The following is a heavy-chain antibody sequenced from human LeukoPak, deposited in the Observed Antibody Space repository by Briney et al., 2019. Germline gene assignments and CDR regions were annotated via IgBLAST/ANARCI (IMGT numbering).Heavy chain of an antibody. D-gene: IGHD6-13*01. V-gene: IGHV1-24*01. J-gene: IGHJ6*02. CDR3: ATAGYSSSWYRLHYYGMDV. CDR1: GYTLTELS. CDR2: FDPEDGGT. Sequence: ASVKVSCKVSGYTLTELSMHWVQQAPGKGLEWMGGFDPEDGGTIYAQKFQGRVTMTEDTSTDTAYMELSSLRSEDTAVYYCATAGYSSSWYRLHYYGMDVWGQGTTVTVSS.